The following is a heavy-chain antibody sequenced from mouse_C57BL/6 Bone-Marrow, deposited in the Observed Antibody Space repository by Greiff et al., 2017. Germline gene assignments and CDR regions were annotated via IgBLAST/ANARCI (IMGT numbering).Heavy chain of an antibody. CDR1: GFTFSSYG. CDR2: ISSGGSYT. D-gene: IGHD3-2*02. Sequence: QLVESGGDLVKPGGSLKLSCAASGFTFSSYGMSWVRQTPDKRLEWVATISSGGSYTYYPDSVKGRFTISRDNAKNTLYLQMSSLKSEDTAMYYCAAQALFLYAMDYWGKGTSVTVSS. V-gene: IGHV5-6*01. CDR3: AAQALFLYAMDY. J-gene: IGHJ4*01.